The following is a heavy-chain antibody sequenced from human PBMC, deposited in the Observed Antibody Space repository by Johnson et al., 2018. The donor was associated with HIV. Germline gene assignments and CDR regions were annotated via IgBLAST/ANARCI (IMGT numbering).Heavy chain of an antibody. CDR2: VSYDGSER. Sequence: VQLVESGGGVVQPGRSLRLSCAASGFTFSSYGMHWVRQAPGKGLEWVAVVSYDGSERYYADSVKGRFTISRDSSKNTLYLQMNSLRAEDTAVYYCARGSRYTYDNDDVHLLHAFDIWGQGTMVTVSS. CDR3: ARGSRYTYDNDDVHLLHAFDI. D-gene: IGHD3-16*01. V-gene: IGHV3-30*03. J-gene: IGHJ3*02. CDR1: GFTFSSYG.